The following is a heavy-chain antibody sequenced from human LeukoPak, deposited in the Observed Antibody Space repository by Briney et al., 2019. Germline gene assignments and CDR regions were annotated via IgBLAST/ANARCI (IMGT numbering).Heavy chain of an antibody. V-gene: IGHV1-2*02. J-gene: IGHJ5*02. Sequence: APVKVSCNASGYTFTGYYMHWVREAPGQGLGWMGWINPNSGGTNYAQKFHGRVTMTRDTSISTAYMELSRLRSNDTAVYYCARHMSRYGSSSGCLSYDLHHWGQGTLVPVSS. CDR3: ARHMSRYGSSSGCLSYDLHH. D-gene: IGHD2-2*01. CDR2: INPNSGGT. CDR1: GYTFTGYY.